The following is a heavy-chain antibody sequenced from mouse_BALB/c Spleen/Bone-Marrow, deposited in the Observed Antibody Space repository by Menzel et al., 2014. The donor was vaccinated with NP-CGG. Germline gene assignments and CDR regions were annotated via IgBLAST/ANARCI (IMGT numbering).Heavy chain of an antibody. J-gene: IGHJ3*01. CDR1: GYSFTNYW. CDR3: ASDDYDGSWFAY. CDR2: IHPSDSET. Sequence: QVQLQQSGAELVRPGASVKLSCKASGYSFTNYWMNWMKQRPGQGLEWIGMIHPSDSETRLNQKFKDKATLTVDKSSSTAYMQLSSPTSEDSAFYYCASDDYDGSWFAYWGQGTLVTVSA. D-gene: IGHD2-4*01. V-gene: IGHV1-74*01.